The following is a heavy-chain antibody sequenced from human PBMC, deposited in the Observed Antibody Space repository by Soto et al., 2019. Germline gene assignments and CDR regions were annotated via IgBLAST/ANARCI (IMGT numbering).Heavy chain of an antibody. CDR2: MNPNSGNT. CDR1: GYTFTSYD. D-gene: IGHD5-18*01. CDR3: ASVRYIDYYYYGMDV. Sequence: ASVKVSCKASGYTFTSYDINWVRQATGQGLEWMGWMNPNSGNTGYAQKFQGRVTMTRNTSISTAYMELSSLRSGDTAVYYCASVRYIDYYYYGMDVWGQGTTVTVSS. J-gene: IGHJ6*02. V-gene: IGHV1-8*01.